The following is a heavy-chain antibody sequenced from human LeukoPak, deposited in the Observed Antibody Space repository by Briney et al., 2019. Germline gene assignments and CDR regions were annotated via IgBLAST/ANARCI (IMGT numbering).Heavy chain of an antibody. Sequence: GASVKVSCKASGYTFTSYGISWVRQAPGQGLEWMGWISAYNGNTNYAQKFQGRVTMTTDTSTSTAYMELRSLRSDDTAVYYCAREDPYDSSGYYYCDYWGQGTLVTVSS. J-gene: IGHJ4*02. V-gene: IGHV1-18*01. CDR1: GYTFTSYG. CDR3: AREDPYDSSGYYYCDY. CDR2: ISAYNGNT. D-gene: IGHD3-22*01.